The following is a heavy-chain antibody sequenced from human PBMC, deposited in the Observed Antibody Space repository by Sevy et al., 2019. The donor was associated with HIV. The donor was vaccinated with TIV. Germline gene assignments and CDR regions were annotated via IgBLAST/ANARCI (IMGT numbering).Heavy chain of an antibody. CDR2: IYWDDDK. V-gene: IGHV2-5*02. D-gene: IGHD2-8*01. J-gene: IGHJ4*02. CDR1: GFSLATSGVG. Sequence: SGPTLVNPTQTLTLTCTLSGFSLATSGVGVGWIRQPPGKAPEWLALIYWDDDKRYSPSLKSRLTITKDSSKNQVVLTMTNMDPVDTATYYCAHRRDDTVVMVYGDFDYWGQGALVTVSS. CDR3: AHRRDDTVVMVYGDFDY.